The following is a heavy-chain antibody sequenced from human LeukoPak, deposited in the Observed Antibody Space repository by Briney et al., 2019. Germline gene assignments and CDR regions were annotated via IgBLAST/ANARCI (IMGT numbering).Heavy chain of an antibody. Sequence: SGTLSLTCAVSGGSISSSNWCSWVRQPPGKGLEWIGEIYHSGSTNYNPSLKSRVTISVDKSKNQFSLKLSSVTAADTAVYYCARTNYGSGSYIDYWGQGTLVTVSS. J-gene: IGHJ4*02. CDR1: GGSISSSNW. CDR2: IYHSGST. V-gene: IGHV4-4*02. CDR3: ARTNYGSGSYIDY. D-gene: IGHD3-10*01.